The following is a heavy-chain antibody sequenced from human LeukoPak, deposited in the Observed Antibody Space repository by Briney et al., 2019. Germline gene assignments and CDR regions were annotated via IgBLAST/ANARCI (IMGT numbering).Heavy chain of an antibody. Sequence: HPGGSLRLSCAASGFTVSSNYMSWVRQAPGKGLEWVSVIYSGGSTYYADSVKGRFTNSRDNSKNTLYLQMNSLRAEDTAVYYCARERGTGTTYYYYGMDVWGQGTTVTVSS. CDR3: ARERGTGTTYYYYGMDV. CDR2: IYSGGST. CDR1: GFTVSSNY. V-gene: IGHV3-66*01. D-gene: IGHD1-7*01. J-gene: IGHJ6*02.